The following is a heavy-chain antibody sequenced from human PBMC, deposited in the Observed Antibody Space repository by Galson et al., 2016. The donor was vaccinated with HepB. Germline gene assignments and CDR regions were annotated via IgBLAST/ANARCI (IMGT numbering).Heavy chain of an antibody. CDR3: ARDKDWAFDN. CDR1: GFTFSSYS. D-gene: IGHD3-9*01. CDR2: INPSGSPA. V-gene: IGHV3-48*02. Sequence: SLRLSCAASGFTFSSYSMNWVRQAPGEGLEWLSYINPSGSPAVYAESVKGRFTISRDNAKNSLSLQMNSLRDDDTAVYFWARDKDWAFDNWGRGTLVTVSS. J-gene: IGHJ4*02.